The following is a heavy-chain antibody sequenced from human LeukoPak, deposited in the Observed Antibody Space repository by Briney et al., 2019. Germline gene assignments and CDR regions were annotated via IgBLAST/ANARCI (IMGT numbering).Heavy chain of an antibody. CDR1: GGSISSGGYY. Sequence: SQTLSLTCTVSGGSISSGGYYWSWIRQPPGKGLEWIGYIYYSGSTNYNPSLKSRVTISVDTSKNQFSLKLSSVTAADTAVYYCARGGGWRQQLVHLDYWGQGTLVTVSS. CDR3: ARGGGWRQQLVHLDY. J-gene: IGHJ4*02. CDR2: IYYSGST. D-gene: IGHD6-13*01. V-gene: IGHV4-61*08.